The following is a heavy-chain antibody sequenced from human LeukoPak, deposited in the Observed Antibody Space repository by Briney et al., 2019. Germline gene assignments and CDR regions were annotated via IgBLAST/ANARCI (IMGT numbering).Heavy chain of an antibody. J-gene: IGHJ6*02. V-gene: IGHV3-30*19. CDR1: GFTFSSYS. CDR3: ARDDKDSSSWLHYYYYGMDV. CDR2: ISYDGSNK. D-gene: IGHD6-13*01. Sequence: GGSLRLSCAASGFTFSSYSMNWVRQALGKGLEWVAVISYDGSNKYYADSVKGRFTISRDNSKNTLYLQMNSLRAEDTAVYYCARDDKDSSSWLHYYYYGMDVWGQGTTVTVSS.